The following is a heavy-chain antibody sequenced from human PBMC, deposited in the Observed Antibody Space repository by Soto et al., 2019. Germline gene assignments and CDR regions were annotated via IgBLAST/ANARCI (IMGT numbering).Heavy chain of an antibody. CDR3: ARDNGYSYGYTLDH. J-gene: IGHJ4*01. V-gene: IGHV4-59*01. D-gene: IGHD5-18*01. Sequence: SVTLPLTCTVSGDSISSYYWSWIRQPPGKGLEWIGYIYYSGSTNHNPSLKSRVTISVDTSKNQFSLKLSSVTAADTAVYYCARDNGYSYGYTLDHWGHGTLVTVSS. CDR2: IYYSGST. CDR1: GDSISSYY.